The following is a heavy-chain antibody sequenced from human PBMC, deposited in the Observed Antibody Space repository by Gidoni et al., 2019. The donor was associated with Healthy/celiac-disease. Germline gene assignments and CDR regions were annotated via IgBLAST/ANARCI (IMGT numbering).Heavy chain of an antibody. CDR2: IYYSGST. CDR1: GGSISSYY. J-gene: IGHJ4*02. V-gene: IGHV4-59*01. CDR3: ARGTYGSFRYYFDY. D-gene: IGHD4-17*01. Sequence: QVQLQESGPGLVKPSETLSLTCTVSGGSISSYYWSWIRQPPGKGLEWIGYIYYSGSTNYNPSLKSRVTISVDTSKNQFSLKLSSVTAADTAVYYCARGTYGSFRYYFDYWGQGTLVTVSS.